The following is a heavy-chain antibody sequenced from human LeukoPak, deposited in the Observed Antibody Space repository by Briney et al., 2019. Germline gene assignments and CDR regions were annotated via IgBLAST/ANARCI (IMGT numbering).Heavy chain of an antibody. J-gene: IGHJ6*02. CDR2: IIPLVDVT. CDR3: ARDMSPPGVLVTSDYGMDV. D-gene: IGHD2-8*02. Sequence: GSSVKVSCKASGDSFGRYGISWVRQAPGQGLEWMGRIIPLVDVTNYAQRFQGKVTITADRFTSTAYLELTSLTSDDTAVYYCARDMSPPGVLVTSDYGMDVWGRGTTVIVSS. CDR1: GDSFGRYG. V-gene: IGHV1-69*04.